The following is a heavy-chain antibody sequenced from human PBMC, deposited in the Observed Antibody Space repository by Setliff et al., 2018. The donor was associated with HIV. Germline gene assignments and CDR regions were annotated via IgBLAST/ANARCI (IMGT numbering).Heavy chain of an antibody. CDR3: ARVFPPIRGAPFGTPPGAFDI. CDR2: VYTSWST. CDR1: GGSMRTYY. J-gene: IGHJ3*02. Sequence: PSENLSLTCSVSGGSMRTYYWSWIRQPAGKRLEWIGRVYTSWSTIYNPSLRSRVTMSVDTSKSQFSLKLNSVAAADTAVYYCARVFPPIRGAPFGTPPGAFDIWGQGTMVTVSS. D-gene: IGHD2-15*01. V-gene: IGHV4-4*07.